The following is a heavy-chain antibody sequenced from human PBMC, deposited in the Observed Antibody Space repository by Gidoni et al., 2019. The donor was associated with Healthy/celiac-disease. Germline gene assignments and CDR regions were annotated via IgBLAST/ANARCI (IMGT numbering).Heavy chain of an antibody. CDR3: ARLAYYYDSSGYYYFDY. D-gene: IGHD3-22*01. CDR1: GSSFTRHW. CDR2: IDPSDSYT. J-gene: IGHJ4*02. Sequence: EVPLVQSGAEVKKPGESLRISCKGSGSSFTRHWISGVRQMPGKGLEWMGRIDPSDSYTNYSPSFQGHVTISADKSISTAYLQWSSLKASDTAMYYCARLAYYYDSSGYYYFDYWGQGTLVTVSS. V-gene: IGHV5-10-1*03.